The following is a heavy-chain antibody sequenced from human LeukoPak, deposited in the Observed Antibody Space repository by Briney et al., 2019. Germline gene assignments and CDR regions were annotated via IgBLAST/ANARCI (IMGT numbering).Heavy chain of an antibody. Sequence: GGSLRLSCAASGFTFSSYSMNWVRQAPGKGLERVSYISFSTSTIYYADSVKGRFTISRDNAKNALYLQMNSLRAEDTAMYYCARDTHYYGSGSPAFDIWGQGTMVTVSS. D-gene: IGHD3-10*01. CDR3: ARDTHYYGSGSPAFDI. CDR2: ISFSTSTI. J-gene: IGHJ3*02. CDR1: GFTFSSYS. V-gene: IGHV3-48*01.